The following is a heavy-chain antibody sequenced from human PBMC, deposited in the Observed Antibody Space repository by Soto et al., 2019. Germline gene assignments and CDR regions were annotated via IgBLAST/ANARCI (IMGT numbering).Heavy chain of an antibody. Sequence: GESLKISCQGSGYSFTTYWLSWVRQMPGKGLVLMGKIDPGDSSTHYIPSFRGHITISVDRSINTAHLQFSSLKAADTAVYYCARLEKWYYNYYGLDVWGQGTMVTVSS. CDR3: ARLEKWYYNYYGLDV. CDR1: GYSFTTYW. J-gene: IGHJ6*02. D-gene: IGHD1-26*01. CDR2: IDPGDSST. V-gene: IGHV5-10-1*01.